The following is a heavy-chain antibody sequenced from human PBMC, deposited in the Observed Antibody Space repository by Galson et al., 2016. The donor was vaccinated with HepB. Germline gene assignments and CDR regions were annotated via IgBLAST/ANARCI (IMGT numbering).Heavy chain of an antibody. V-gene: IGHV3-48*02. J-gene: IGHJ4*02. Sequence: SLRLSCAASGFTFNNYDMHWFPQAPGKGLEWVSYITRSGGTTLYADSVKGRFTISRDNAKNSLYLQMNSLRDEDTAVYYCARDVRGSEDYWGQGTLVTVSS. CDR1: GFTFNNYD. D-gene: IGHD1-26*01. CDR3: ARDVRGSEDY. CDR2: ITRSGGTT.